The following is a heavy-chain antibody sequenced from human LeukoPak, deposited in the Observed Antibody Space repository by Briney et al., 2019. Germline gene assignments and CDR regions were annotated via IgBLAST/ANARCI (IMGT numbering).Heavy chain of an antibody. CDR3: AAVGEYSSGWNPKDDAFDI. J-gene: IGHJ3*02. CDR1: GASIRSFY. CDR2: IYYSGGT. D-gene: IGHD6-19*01. V-gene: IGHV4-59*03. Sequence: SETLSLTCTVSGASIRSFYWSWIRQPPGKGLEWIGHIYYSGGTHYNPSLKDRATISVDTSTNQFSLKLTSVTAADTAVYYCAAVGEYSSGWNPKDDAFDIWGQGTMVTVSS.